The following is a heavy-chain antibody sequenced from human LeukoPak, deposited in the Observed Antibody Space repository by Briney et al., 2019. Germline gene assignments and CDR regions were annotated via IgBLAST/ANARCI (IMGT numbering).Heavy chain of an antibody. CDR2: IRQDGTDK. Sequence: PGGSLRLSCAASGFTFSKNGMHWVRQAPGKGLEWVAYIRQDGTDKYYADSVKGRFTISRDIRKNMLYLQMNGLRVEETAVYYCAKDFRWGLDYWGQGTPVTVSS. CDR3: AKDFRWGLDY. J-gene: IGHJ4*02. D-gene: IGHD4-23*01. V-gene: IGHV3-30*02. CDR1: GFTFSKNG.